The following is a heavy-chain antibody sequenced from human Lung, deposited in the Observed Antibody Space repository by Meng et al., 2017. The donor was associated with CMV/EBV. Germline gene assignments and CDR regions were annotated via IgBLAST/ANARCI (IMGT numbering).Heavy chain of an antibody. J-gene: IGHJ4*02. D-gene: IGHD3-10*01. CDR2: INPKSGAT. V-gene: IGHV1-2*06. Sequence: QVQVVQSGAEVKKPGASVKVSCKTSGYTFTGYYTHWVRQAPGQGLEWMGRINPKSGATDYAQKFQGRVTLTRDTSINTAYMELNRLTSDDTAVYYCARFGEVIDYWGQGTLVTVSS. CDR3: ARFGEVIDY. CDR1: GYTFTGYY.